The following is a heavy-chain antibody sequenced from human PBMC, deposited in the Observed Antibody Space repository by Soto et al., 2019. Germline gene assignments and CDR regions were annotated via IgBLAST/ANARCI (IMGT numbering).Heavy chain of an antibody. Sequence: ASVKVSCKASGYTFTSYGISWVRQAPGQGLEWMGWISAYNGNTNYAQKLQGRVTMTTDTSTSTAYMELRSLRSDDTAVYYCARVATPYCTNGVCYAYYYGMDVWGQGTTVTVSS. V-gene: IGHV1-18*04. D-gene: IGHD2-8*01. CDR3: ARVATPYCTNGVCYAYYYGMDV. CDR1: GYTFTSYG. J-gene: IGHJ6*02. CDR2: ISAYNGNT.